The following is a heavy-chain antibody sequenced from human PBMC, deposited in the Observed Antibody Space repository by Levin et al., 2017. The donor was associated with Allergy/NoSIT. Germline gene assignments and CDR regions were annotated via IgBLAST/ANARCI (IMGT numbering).Heavy chain of an antibody. D-gene: IGHD3-10*01. CDR3: ARRIDAPLLWFGESTEWFDP. V-gene: IGHV4-34*01. J-gene: IGHJ5*02. Sequence: SQTLSLTCAVYGGSFSGYYWSWIRQPPGKGLEWIGEINHSGSTNYNPSLKSRVTISVDTSKNQFSLNLSSVTAADTAVYYCARRIDAPLLWFGESTEWFDPWGQGTLVTVSS. CDR2: INHSGST. CDR1: GGSFSGYY.